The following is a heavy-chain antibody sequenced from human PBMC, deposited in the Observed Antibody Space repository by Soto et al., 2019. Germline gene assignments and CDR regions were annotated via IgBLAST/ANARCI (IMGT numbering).Heavy chain of an antibody. J-gene: IGHJ6*02. CDR2: IYPGDSDT. CDR1: GYSFTSYR. D-gene: IGHD6-13*01. V-gene: IGHV5-51*01. Sequence: GASLKISGKGSGYSFTSYRSGWVRQMPGKGLELMGIIYPGDSDTRYSPSFQGQVTISADKSISTAYLQWSSLKASDTAMYYCARTAAAGKYYYGMDVWGQGTTVTVSS. CDR3: ARTAAAGKYYYGMDV.